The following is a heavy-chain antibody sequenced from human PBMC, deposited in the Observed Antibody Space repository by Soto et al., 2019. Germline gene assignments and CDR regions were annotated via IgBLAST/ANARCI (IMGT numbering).Heavy chain of an antibody. CDR1: GVTFRSYA. V-gene: IGHV1-69*06. CDR2: IIPIFGTA. J-gene: IGHJ6*02. Sequence: ASVQVSYQDSGVTFRSYAISWVRQDPGQGLEWMGGIIPIFGTANYAQKFQGRVTITADKSTSTAYMELSSLRSEDTAVYYCAREGEEGGYSGYERSFYYYGMDVWGQGTTVTVSS. CDR3: AREGEEGGYSGYERSFYYYGMDV. D-gene: IGHD5-12*01.